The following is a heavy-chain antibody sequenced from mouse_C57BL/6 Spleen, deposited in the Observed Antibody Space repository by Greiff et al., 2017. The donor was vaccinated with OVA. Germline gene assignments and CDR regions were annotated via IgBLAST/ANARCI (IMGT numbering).Heavy chain of an antibody. CDR3: ARNISPYAMDY. J-gene: IGHJ4*01. V-gene: IGHV1-26*01. CDR1: GYTFTDYY. Sequence: VQLQQSGPELVKPGASVKISCKASGYTFTDYYMNWVKQSHGKSLEWIGDINPNNGGTSYNQKFKGKATLTVDKSSSTAYMELRSLTSEDSAVYYCARNISPYAMDYWGQGTSVTVSS. D-gene: IGHD1-3*01. CDR2: INPNNGGT.